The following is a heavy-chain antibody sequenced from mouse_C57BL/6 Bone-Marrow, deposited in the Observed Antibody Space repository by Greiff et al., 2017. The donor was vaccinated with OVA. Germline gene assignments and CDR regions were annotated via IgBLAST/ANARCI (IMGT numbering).Heavy chain of an antibody. CDR1: GYTFTSYW. D-gene: IGHD2-3*01. CDR3: SMGWLLRSYAMDY. CDR2: IHPSDSDT. J-gene: IGHJ4*01. V-gene: IGHV1-74*01. Sequence: QVQLQQPGAELVKPGASVKVSCKASGYTFTSYWMHWVKQRPGQGLEWIGRIHPSDSDTNYNQKFKGKATLTVDKSSSTAYMQLSSLTSEDSADYDCSMGWLLRSYAMDYWGQGTSVTVSS.